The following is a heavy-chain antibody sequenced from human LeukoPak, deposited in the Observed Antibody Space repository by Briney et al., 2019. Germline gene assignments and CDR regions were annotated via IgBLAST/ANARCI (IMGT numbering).Heavy chain of an antibody. V-gene: IGHV4-59*10. CDR2: IYTSGST. D-gene: IGHD3-10*01. J-gene: IGHJ4*02. CDR1: GGSFSGYY. Sequence: PSETLSLTCAVYGGSFSGYYWSWIRQPAGKGLEWIGRIYTSGSTNYNPSLKSRVTISVDTSKNQFSLKLSSVTAADTAVYYCALGGESFDYWGQGTLVTVSS. CDR3: ALGGESFDY.